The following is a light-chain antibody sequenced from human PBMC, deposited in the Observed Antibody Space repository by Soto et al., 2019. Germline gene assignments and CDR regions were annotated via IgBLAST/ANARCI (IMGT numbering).Light chain of an antibody. V-gene: IGKV1-39*01. Sequence: DIQMTQSPSSLSASVGDRVTITCRASQSISSYLNWYQQKPGKAPKLLIYAASSLQSGVPSRFSGSGSGTDFTLTISSLQPEDFATYYCQQSYSTPRPFGQVAKVDIK. CDR1: QSISSY. J-gene: IGKJ1*01. CDR3: QQSYSTPRP. CDR2: AAS.